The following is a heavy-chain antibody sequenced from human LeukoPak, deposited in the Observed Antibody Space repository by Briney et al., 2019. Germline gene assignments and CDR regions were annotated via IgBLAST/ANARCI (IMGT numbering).Heavy chain of an antibody. CDR2: ISAYTGNT. J-gene: IGHJ4*02. D-gene: IGHD6-13*01. Sequence: SVKVSCKASGGTFSSYAISWVRQAPGQGLEWMGWISAYTGNTNYAQKLQDRVTMTTDTSTSTAYMELRSLRSDDTAVYYCARETPYSSSWQRFDYWGQGTLVTVSS. CDR1: GGTFSSYA. CDR3: ARETPYSSSWQRFDY. V-gene: IGHV1-18*01.